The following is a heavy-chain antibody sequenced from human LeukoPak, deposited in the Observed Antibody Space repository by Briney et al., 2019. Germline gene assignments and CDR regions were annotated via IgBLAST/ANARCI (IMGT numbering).Heavy chain of an antibody. CDR3: ARAAADPNWFDP. Sequence: PSETLSLTCTVSGGSISSYYWSWIRQPPGKGLEWIGYIYYSGSTNYNPSLKSRVTISVDTSKNQFSLKLSSVTAADTAVYYCARAAADPNWFDPWGQGTLVTVSS. J-gene: IGHJ5*02. V-gene: IGHV4-59*01. CDR1: GGSISSYY. D-gene: IGHD2-15*01. CDR2: IYYSGST.